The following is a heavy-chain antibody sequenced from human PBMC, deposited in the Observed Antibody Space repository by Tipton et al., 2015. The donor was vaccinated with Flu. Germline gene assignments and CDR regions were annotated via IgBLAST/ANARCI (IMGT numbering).Heavy chain of an antibody. CDR1: GFTVSSNY. D-gene: IGHD3-22*01. Sequence: SLRLSCAASGFTVSSNYMSWVRQAPGKGLEWVSVIYSGGSTYYADSVKGRFTISRDNSKNTLYLQMNSLRAEDTAVYYCARGTHYDSSGLEVDAFDIWGQGTMVTVSS. CDR2: IYSGGST. J-gene: IGHJ3*02. V-gene: IGHV3-53*01. CDR3: ARGTHYDSSGLEVDAFDI.